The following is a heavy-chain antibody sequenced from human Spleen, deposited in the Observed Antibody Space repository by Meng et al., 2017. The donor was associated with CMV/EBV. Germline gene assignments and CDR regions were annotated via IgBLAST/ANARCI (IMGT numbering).Heavy chain of an antibody. J-gene: IGHJ3*02. CDR2: ISYDGSNK. CDR3: ARDLGQLVGSGAFDI. CDR1: GFTFSSYA. V-gene: IGHV3-30-3*01. Sequence: LSLTCAASGFTFSSYAMYWVRQAPGKGLEWVAVISYDGSNKYYADSVKGRFTISRDNAKNSLYLQMNSLRVEDTAVYYCARDLGQLVGSGAFDIWGQGTMVTVSS. D-gene: IGHD6-6*01.